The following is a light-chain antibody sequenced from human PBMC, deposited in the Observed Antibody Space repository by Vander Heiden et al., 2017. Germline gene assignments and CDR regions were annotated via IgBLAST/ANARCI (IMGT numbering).Light chain of an antibody. CDR2: GAY. CDR3: QQSYSSPVT. J-gene: IGKJ2*01. CDR1: QNIRTY. V-gene: IGKV1-39*01. Sequence: DIQMTQSPSSLSASVGDRVTITCRASQNIRTYLNWYQQEPGKAPNLLIYGAYSLRSGVPSRFTGSGSGTEFTLTITSLQPEDFSTYFCQQSYSSPVTFGQGTRLAIK.